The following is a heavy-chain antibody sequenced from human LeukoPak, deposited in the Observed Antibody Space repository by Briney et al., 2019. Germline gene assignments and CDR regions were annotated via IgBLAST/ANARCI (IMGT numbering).Heavy chain of an antibody. D-gene: IGHD1-26*01. CDR1: GGSISSYY. Sequence: SETLSLTCTVSGGSISSYYWSWIRQPPGKGLEWVGYIYYSGSTNYNPSLKSRVTISVDTSKNQFSLKLSSVTAADTAVYYCARAGWELLGGGYYYYVDVWGKGTTVTVSS. J-gene: IGHJ6*03. CDR2: IYYSGST. V-gene: IGHV4-59*01. CDR3: ARAGWELLGGGYYYYVDV.